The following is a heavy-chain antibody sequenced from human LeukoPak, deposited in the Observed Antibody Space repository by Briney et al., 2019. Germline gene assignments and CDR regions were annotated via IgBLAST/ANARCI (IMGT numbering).Heavy chain of an antibody. CDR2: INPNSGGT. J-gene: IGHJ4*02. V-gene: IGHV1-2*02. CDR1: GYTFTGYY. D-gene: IGHD1-26*01. CDR3: ARASRSEWELLREDFCFDY. Sequence: ASVKVSCKASGYTFTGYYMHWVRQALGQGLEWMGWINPNSGGTNYAQKFQGRVTMTRDTSISTAYMELSRLRSDDTAVYYCARASRSEWELLREDFCFDYWGQGTLVTVSS.